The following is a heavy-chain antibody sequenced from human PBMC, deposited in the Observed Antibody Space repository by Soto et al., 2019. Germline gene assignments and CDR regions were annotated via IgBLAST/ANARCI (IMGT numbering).Heavy chain of an antibody. CDR1: GCTFTSYG. D-gene: IGHD2-21*02. J-gene: IGHJ1*01. V-gene: IGHV3-23*01. CDR2: ISGSSDT. CDR3: ATCGADCGRYQNFQR. Sequence: EVQLLESGGGLEPPGGSLRLSCVTSGCTFTSYGMSWVRQAPGKGLEWVSAISGSSDTYYPDSVKGRFTISRDNSRSALQLQMYSLRAEGTAVYYSATCGADCGRYQNFQRSGQGCRVTVSS.